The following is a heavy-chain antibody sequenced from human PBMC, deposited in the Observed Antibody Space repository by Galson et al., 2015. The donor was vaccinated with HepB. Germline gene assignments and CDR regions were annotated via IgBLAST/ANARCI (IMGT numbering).Heavy chain of an antibody. V-gene: IGHV1-3*01. CDR3: ARAPMTYYYDSSGYYAAPYHYGMDV. Sequence: SVKVSCKASGYTFTSYAMHWVRQAPGQRLEWMGWINVGNGNTKYSQKFQGRVTITRDTSASTAYMELSSLRSEDTAVYYCARAPMTYYYDSSGYYAAPYHYGMDVWGQGTTVTVSS. CDR1: GYTFTSYA. CDR2: INVGNGNT. J-gene: IGHJ6*02. D-gene: IGHD3-22*01.